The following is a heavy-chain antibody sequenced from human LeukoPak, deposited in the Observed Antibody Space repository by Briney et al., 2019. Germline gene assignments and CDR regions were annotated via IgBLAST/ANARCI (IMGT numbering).Heavy chain of an antibody. CDR1: GYSISSGYY. CDR2: IYHSGST. J-gene: IGHJ3*02. V-gene: IGHV4-38-2*01. D-gene: IGHD3-22*01. Sequence: PSETLSLTCAVSGYSISSGYYWGWIRQPPGKGLEWIGSIYHSGSTYYNPSLKSRVTISVDTSKNQFSLKLSSVTAADTAVYYCAGQEVRYYDSSGYLPNHPDIWGQGTMVTVSS. CDR3: AGQEVRYYDSSGYLPNHPDI.